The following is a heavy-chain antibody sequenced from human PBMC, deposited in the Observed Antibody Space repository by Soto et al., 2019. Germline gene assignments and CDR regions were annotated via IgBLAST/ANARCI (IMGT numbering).Heavy chain of an antibody. CDR3: ARDKVVGPTTSDY. Sequence: SETLSLTCTVSGGSISSGGYYWSWIRQHPGKGLEWIGYIYYSGSTYYNPSLKSRVTISVDTSKNQFSLKLSSVTAADTAVYYCARDKVVGPTTSDYWGQGTLVTVSS. CDR1: GGSISSGGYY. CDR2: IYYSGST. J-gene: IGHJ4*02. D-gene: IGHD1-26*01. V-gene: IGHV4-31*03.